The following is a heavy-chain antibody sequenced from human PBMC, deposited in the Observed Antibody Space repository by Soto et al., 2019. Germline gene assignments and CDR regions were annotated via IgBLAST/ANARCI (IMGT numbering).Heavy chain of an antibody. Sequence: GASVKGSCKASGGTFSSYAISWVRQAPGQGLEWMGGIIPIFGTANYAQKFQGRVTITADESTSTAYMELSSLRSEDTAVYYCARGFPDIVVVPAPRGAFDIWGQRTMVIVSS. V-gene: IGHV1-69*13. CDR3: ARGFPDIVVVPAPRGAFDI. J-gene: IGHJ3*02. CDR2: IIPIFGTA. CDR1: GGTFSSYA. D-gene: IGHD2-2*01.